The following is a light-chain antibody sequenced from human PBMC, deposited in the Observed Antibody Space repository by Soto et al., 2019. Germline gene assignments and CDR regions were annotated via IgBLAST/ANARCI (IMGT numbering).Light chain of an antibody. CDR3: QQRSNWPPS. J-gene: IGKJ4*01. CDR2: DAS. V-gene: IGKV3-11*01. CDR1: QSVSSN. Sequence: EIVLTQSPATLSLSPGDRATLSCWASQSVSSNLAGYQQKPGQAPRLLIYDASNRATGIPARFSGSGSGTDFTLTISSLEPEDFAVYYCQQRSNWPPSFGGGTKVEIK.